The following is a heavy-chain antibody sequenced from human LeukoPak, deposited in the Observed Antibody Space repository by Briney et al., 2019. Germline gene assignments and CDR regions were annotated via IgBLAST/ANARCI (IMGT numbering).Heavy chain of an antibody. CDR2: INPSGGST. D-gene: IGHD3-22*01. J-gene: IGHJ3*02. V-gene: IGHV1-46*01. CDR3: ARAGVWDYSDSSGYHNAAFDI. Sequence: GASVKVSCKASGYTFTSYYMHWVRQAPGQGLEWMGIINPSGGSTNYAQKFQGRVTVTRDTSISTAYTDLSRLRSDDTAVYYCARAGVWDYSDSSGYHNAAFDIWGQGTMVTVSS. CDR1: GYTFTSYY.